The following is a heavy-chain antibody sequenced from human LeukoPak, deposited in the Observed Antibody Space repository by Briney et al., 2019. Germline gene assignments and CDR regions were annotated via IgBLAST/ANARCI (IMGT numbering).Heavy chain of an antibody. V-gene: IGHV4-59*08. CDR2: IYYSGST. J-gene: IGHJ2*01. CDR1: GGSISSDG. D-gene: IGHD4-17*01. Sequence: SETLSLTCTVSGGSISSDGYNWNRQPPGKGLEWIGYIYYSGSTNYNPSLKSRVTISVDTSKNQFSLKLSAVTAADTAVYYCARLYGDYSQTGYWYCLLWGRGTLVTVSS. CDR3: ARLYGDYSQTGYWYCLL.